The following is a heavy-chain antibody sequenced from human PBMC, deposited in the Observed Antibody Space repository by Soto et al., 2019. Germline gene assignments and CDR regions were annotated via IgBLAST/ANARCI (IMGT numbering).Heavy chain of an antibody. CDR2: ISAYNGNT. CDR3: ARDRYCSGGSCIGRPFEY. CDR1: GYTFTSYS. V-gene: IGHV1-18*01. J-gene: IGHJ4*02. Sequence: APVKVSRNASGYTFTSYSISWVRQTPGQGLEWMGWISAYNGNTNYAQTLQGRVTMTTDTSTSTAYMELRSLRSDDTAVYYCARDRYCSGGSCIGRPFEYWGQGTLVTVSS. D-gene: IGHD2-15*01.